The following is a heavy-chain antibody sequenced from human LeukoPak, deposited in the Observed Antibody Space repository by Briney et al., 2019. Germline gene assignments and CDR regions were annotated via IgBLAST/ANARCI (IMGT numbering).Heavy chain of an antibody. CDR1: GFTFSSYA. CDR2: ISYDGSNK. D-gene: IGHD6-19*01. V-gene: IGHV3-30*04. CDR3: ARGVMIAVAGLGY. J-gene: IGHJ4*02. Sequence: PGRSLRLSCAASGFTFSSYAMHWVRQAPGKGLEWVAVISYDGSNKYYADSVKGRLTISRDNSKNTLYLQMNSLRAEDTAVYYCARGVMIAVAGLGYWGQGTLVTVSS.